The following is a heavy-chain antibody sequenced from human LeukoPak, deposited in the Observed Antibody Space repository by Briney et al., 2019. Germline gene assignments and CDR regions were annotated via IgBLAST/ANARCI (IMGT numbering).Heavy chain of an antibody. Sequence: ASVKVSCKASGYTFTSYAMNWVRQAPGQGLEWMGWTNPKSGGTNYAQKFQGRVSMTRDTSISTAYMELRRLRSDDTAVYYCARGHPGEETTVTFESFLFDYWGQGTLVTVSS. V-gene: IGHV1-2*02. D-gene: IGHD4-17*01. CDR2: TNPKSGGT. CDR3: ARGHPGEETTVTFESFLFDY. J-gene: IGHJ4*02. CDR1: GYTFTSYA.